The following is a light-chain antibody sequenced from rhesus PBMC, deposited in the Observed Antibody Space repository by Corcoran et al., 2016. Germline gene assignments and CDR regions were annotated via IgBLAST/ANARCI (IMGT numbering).Light chain of an antibody. V-gene: IGKV1-74*01. Sequence: DIQMTQSPSSLSASVGDRVTITCRASENVNNYLNWYQQKPGKAPNLLIYKAYTLQSGVPSRLSGRGSGTDYTFSISSLQPEDVATYYCQHGYGTPYSFGQGTKVEVK. CDR2: KAY. J-gene: IGKJ2*01. CDR1: ENVNNY. CDR3: QHGYGTPYS.